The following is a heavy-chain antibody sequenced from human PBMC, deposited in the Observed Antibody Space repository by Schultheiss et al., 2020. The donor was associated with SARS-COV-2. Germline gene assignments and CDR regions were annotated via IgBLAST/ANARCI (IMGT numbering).Heavy chain of an antibody. J-gene: IGHJ4*02. CDR3: ARDEVYSSSWYFDY. CDR2: ISWNSGSI. CDR1: GFTFSSYA. V-gene: IGHV3-9*01. D-gene: IGHD6-13*01. Sequence: GGSLRLSCAASGFTFSSYAMHWVRQAPGKGLEWVSGISWNSGSIGYADSVKGRFTISRDNAKNSLYLQMNSLRAEDTAVYYCARDEVYSSSWYFDYWGQGTLVTVSS.